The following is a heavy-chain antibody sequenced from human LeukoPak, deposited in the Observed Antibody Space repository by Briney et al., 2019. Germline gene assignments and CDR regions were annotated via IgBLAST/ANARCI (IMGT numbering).Heavy chain of an antibody. J-gene: IGHJ4*02. CDR2: IGRAGDT. D-gene: IGHD6-19*01. CDR3: AKKKGSSGWSTFDY. CDR1: GFTFSTYD. Sequence: GGSLRLSCAASGFTFSTYDMHWVRQVTGKGLEWVSYIGRAGDTYYADSVKGRFTISRDNSKNTLYLQMNSLRAEDTAVYYCAKKKGSSGWSTFDYWGQGTLVTVSS. V-gene: IGHV3-23*01.